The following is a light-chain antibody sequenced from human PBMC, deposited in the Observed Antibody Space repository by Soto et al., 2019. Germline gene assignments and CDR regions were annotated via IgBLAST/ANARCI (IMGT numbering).Light chain of an antibody. J-gene: IGKJ5*01. CDR2: GAF. CDR3: QQYGNSIPIT. Sequence: EVVLTQSPGTLSLSSGERAALSCLASQSVSTRFLAWYQQKPGQAPRLLIYGAFSRATGIPDRFSGSGSGTDFTLTISRLEPEDFAVYYCQQYGNSIPITFGQGTRLEIK. V-gene: IGKV3-20*01. CDR1: QSVSTRF.